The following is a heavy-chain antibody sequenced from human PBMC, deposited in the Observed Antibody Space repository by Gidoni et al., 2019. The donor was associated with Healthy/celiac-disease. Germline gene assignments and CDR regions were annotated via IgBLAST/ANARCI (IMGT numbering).Heavy chain of an antibody. Sequence: QVQLQQWGAGLLKPSETLSLTCAVYGGSFSGYYWSWIRQPPGKWLEWIGEINHSGSTNYNPSLKSRVTISVDTSKNQFSLKLSSVTAADTAVYYCASNGWGMVVPAASGYMDVWGKGTTVTVSS. CDR3: ASNGWGMVVPAASGYMDV. J-gene: IGHJ6*03. CDR2: INHSGST. D-gene: IGHD2-2*01. V-gene: IGHV4-34*01. CDR1: GGSFSGYY.